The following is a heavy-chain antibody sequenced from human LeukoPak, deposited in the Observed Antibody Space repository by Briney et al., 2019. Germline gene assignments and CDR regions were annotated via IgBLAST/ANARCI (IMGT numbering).Heavy chain of an antibody. CDR3: TTVMVDSYADY. Sequence: GGSLRLSCAASGFTFSNAWMSWVRQAPGKGLEWVGRIKSKTDGGTTDYAAPVKGRFTIARDDSKNTLYLQMNSMKTEDTAVYYCTTVMVDSYADYWGQGTLVTVSS. V-gene: IGHV3-15*01. J-gene: IGHJ4*02. CDR1: GFTFSNAW. D-gene: IGHD5-18*01. CDR2: IKSKTDGGTT.